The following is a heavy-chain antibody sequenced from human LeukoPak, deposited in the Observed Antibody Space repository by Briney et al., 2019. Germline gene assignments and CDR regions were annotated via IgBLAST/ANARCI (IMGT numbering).Heavy chain of an antibody. D-gene: IGHD6-19*01. CDR2: IYYSGST. CDR3: ARHFSLLWQWLTL. V-gene: IGHV4-39*01. J-gene: IGHJ4*02. Sequence: PSETLSLTCTVSGGSISSSSYYWGWIRQPPGKGLEWIGSIYYSGSTYYNPSLKSRVTISVDTSKNQFSLKLSSVTAADTAVYYCARHFSLLWQWLTLWGQGTLVTVSS. CDR1: GGSISSSSYY.